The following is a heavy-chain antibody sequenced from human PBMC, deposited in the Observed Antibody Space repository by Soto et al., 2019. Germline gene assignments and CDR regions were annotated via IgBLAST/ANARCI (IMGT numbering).Heavy chain of an antibody. CDR2: ISSSGSTI. V-gene: IGHV3-48*03. J-gene: IGHJ6*02. CDR3: AREGVGIAVDGTLDEDYYYGMDV. CDR1: GLTLSSYE. Sequence: GSLRLSCAASGLTLSSYEMNWVRQAPGKGLEWVSYISSSGSTIYYADSVKGRFTISRDNAKNSLYLQMNSLRAEDKAVYYCAREGVGIAVDGTLDEDYYYGMDVWGQGTTVTASS. D-gene: IGHD6-19*01.